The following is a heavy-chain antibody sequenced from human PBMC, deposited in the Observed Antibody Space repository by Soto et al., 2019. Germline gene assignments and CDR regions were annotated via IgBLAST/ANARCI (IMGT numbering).Heavy chain of an antibody. Sequence: SETLSLTCTVSGGSISSSSYYWGWIRQPPGKGLEWIGSIYYIGSTYYNPSLKSRVTISVDTSQNQFSLQLSSVTAADTVVYYCARDARPYIVVVPPATWVRRFDSWGQGTLLTVSS. D-gene: IGHD2-2*01. CDR3: ARDARPYIVVVPPATWVRRFDS. CDR1: GGSISSSSYY. V-gene: IGHV4-39*01. CDR2: IYYIGST. J-gene: IGHJ5*01.